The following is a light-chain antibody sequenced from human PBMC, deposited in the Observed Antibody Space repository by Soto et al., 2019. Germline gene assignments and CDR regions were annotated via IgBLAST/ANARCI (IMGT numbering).Light chain of an antibody. V-gene: IGKV3-20*01. CDR2: RAS. J-gene: IGKJ5*01. Sequence: EIVLTQSPGTLSLSPGDRATLSCRASQRIRDNYLAWYQQKPGQAPGLLFSRASNGATATPESFSGRGSGTDFPLTIRKREPKDFVVYYCQRYGGSPAPFGQGTR. CDR1: QRIRDNY. CDR3: QRYGGSPAP.